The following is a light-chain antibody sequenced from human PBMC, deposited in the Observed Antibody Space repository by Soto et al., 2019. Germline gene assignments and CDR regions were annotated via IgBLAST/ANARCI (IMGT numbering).Light chain of an antibody. J-gene: IGKJ2*01. CDR3: QQYYSTPHT. CDR1: QSVLYSSNNKNY. CDR2: WAS. V-gene: IGKV4-1*01. Sequence: DIVMTQSPDSLAVSLGERATINCNSSQSVLYSSNNKNYLARYQQKPGQPPKLLIYWASTRESGVPDRFSGGGSGTDFTLTISSLQAEDVAVYYCQQYYSTPHTFGQGTKLEIK.